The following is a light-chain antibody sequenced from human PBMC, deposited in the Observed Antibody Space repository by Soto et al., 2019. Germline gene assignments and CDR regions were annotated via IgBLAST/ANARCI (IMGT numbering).Light chain of an antibody. Sequence: DIVMTQSPLSLPVTPGEPASISCRSGQSLLHTNGYTYLDWYLQKPGQSPQLLIYLGSTRASGVPDRFSGSGSGTSFTLQLSRVEAEDVGVYYCMKALQTPWAFGQGTKLEIK. CDR1: QSLLHTNGYTY. CDR3: MKALQTPWA. V-gene: IGKV2-28*01. J-gene: IGKJ2*01. CDR2: LGS.